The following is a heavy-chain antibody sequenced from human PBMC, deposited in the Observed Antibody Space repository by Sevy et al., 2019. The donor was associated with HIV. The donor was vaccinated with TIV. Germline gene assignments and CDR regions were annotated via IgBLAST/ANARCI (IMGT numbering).Heavy chain of an antibody. J-gene: IGHJ4*02. CDR1: GFTFAKYS. CDR2: FSFGCGRI. Sequence: VGSLRLSCAASGFTFAKYSMSWVRQAPGKGLEWVSTFSFGCGRINYADSVKDRFTISRDDSKNTLFLQMNSLRAEDTATYFCAREGCTQPHDYWGQGTLVTVSS. D-gene: IGHD2-8*01. CDR3: AREGCTQPHDY. V-gene: IGHV3-23*01.